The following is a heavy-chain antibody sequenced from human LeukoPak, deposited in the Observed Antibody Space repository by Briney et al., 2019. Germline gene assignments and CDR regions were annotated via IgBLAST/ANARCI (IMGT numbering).Heavy chain of an antibody. CDR3: TREGSTWYSDY. J-gene: IGHJ4*02. CDR2: IWYDGSNK. Sequence: PGGSLRLSCAASGFTFSSYGMHWVRQAPGKGLEWVAFIWYDGSNKYYADSVKGRFTISRDNAKSTLYLQMNSLRVEDTAVYYCTREGSTWYSDYWGQGTLVTVSS. CDR1: GFTFSSYG. D-gene: IGHD6-13*01. V-gene: IGHV3-33*01.